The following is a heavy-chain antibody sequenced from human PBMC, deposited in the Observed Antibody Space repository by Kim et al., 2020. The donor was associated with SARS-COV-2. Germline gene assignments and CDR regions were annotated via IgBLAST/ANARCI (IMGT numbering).Heavy chain of an antibody. D-gene: IGHD5-18*01. CDR1: GGSISSYY. J-gene: IGHJ4*02. CDR2: IYYSGST. Sequence: SETLSLTCTVSGGSISSYYWSWIRQPPGKGLEWIGYIYYSGSTNYNPSLKSRVTISVDTSKNQFSLKLSSVTAADTAVYYCARAKYSYGWDYWGQGTLVTVSS. CDR3: ARAKYSYGWDY. V-gene: IGHV4-59*01.